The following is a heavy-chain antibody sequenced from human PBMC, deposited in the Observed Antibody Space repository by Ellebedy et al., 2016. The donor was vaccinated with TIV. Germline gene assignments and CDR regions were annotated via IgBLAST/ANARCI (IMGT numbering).Heavy chain of an antibody. J-gene: IGHJ4*02. V-gene: IGHV3-23*01. CDR1: GFTFSSYA. CDR2: ISGSGGST. CDR3: AVGSTISCSSCYFDY. D-gene: IGHD2-2*01. Sequence: GGSLRLSXAASGFTFSSYAMSWVRQAPGKGLEWVSGISGSGGSTYYADSVKGRFTISRDNAKNSLFLQMNSLRAEDTAVYYCAVGSTISCSSCYFDYWGQGALVTVSS.